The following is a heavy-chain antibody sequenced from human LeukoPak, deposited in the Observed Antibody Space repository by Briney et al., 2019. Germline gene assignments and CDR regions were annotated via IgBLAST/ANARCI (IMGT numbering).Heavy chain of an antibody. CDR3: ARGIGYFDWLFFS. CDR1: GFIFSSYN. Sequence: GGSLRLSCAASGFIFSSYNMNWVRQAPGKGLEWVSSINPNGDYVYYADSVKGRFTISRDNAENSLYLQMTSLKAEDTAVYFCARGIGYFDWLFFSWGQGTLLTVSS. V-gene: IGHV3-21*06. CDR2: INPNGDYV. J-gene: IGHJ5*02. D-gene: IGHD3-9*01.